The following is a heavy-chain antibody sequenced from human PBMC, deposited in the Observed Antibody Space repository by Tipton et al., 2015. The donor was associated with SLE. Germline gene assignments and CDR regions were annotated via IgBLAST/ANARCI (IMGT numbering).Heavy chain of an antibody. J-gene: IGHJ3*02. CDR2: ISGSGGST. Sequence: SLRLSCVTSGFTFTKFWMSWVRQAPGKGLEWVSAISGSGGSTYYADYVKGRFTISRDNSKNTLYLQMNSLRAEDTAVYYCAKSLAGGGYDGFAAFDIWGQGTMVTVSS. V-gene: IGHV3-23*01. D-gene: IGHD5-12*01. CDR1: GFTFTKFW. CDR3: AKSLAGGGYDGFAAFDI.